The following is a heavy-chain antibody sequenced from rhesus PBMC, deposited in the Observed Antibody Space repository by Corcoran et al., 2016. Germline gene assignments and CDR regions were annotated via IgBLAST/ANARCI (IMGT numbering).Heavy chain of an antibody. CDR3: ARFVVLSATLNV. J-gene: IGHJ5-2*02. CDR2: ISSSIGNT. CDR1: GASIAGGYG. V-gene: IGHV4S7*01. D-gene: IGHD2-39*02. Sequence: QVQLQESGPGLLKPSETLSLTCAVPGASIAGGYGWAWVRYPPGKGMEWIGNISSSIGNTYKNHSLKSRVTISRDTSKNQFSLKLNSVTAADTAVYYCARFVVLSATLNVWGRGVLVTVSS.